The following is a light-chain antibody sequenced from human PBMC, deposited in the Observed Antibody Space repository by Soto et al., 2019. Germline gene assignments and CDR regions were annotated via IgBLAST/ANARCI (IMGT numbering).Light chain of an antibody. Sequence: NFMLTQPHSVSESPGKTVTISCTGSNGDIINNFVLWYQQRPGSAPTTLIYEDDQRPSGVPDRFSGSIDSSSNSASLTISGLRTEDEADYFCQSYATSSLWVFGGGTKVTVL. CDR2: EDD. J-gene: IGLJ3*02. V-gene: IGLV6-57*02. CDR3: QSYATSSLWV. CDR1: NGDIINNF.